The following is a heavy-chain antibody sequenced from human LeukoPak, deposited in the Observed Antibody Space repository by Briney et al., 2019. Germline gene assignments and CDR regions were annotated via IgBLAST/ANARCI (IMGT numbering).Heavy chain of an antibody. J-gene: IGHJ4*02. CDR2: INPNSGST. V-gene: IGHV1-2*02. CDR3: ARGGSSYKNRYDY. Sequence: ASVKVSCKASGYTFTCYYMHWVRQAPGQGLEWMGWINPNSGSTNYAQKFQGRVTMTRDTSISTAYMELSRLRSDDTAEYYCARGGSSYKNRYDYWGQGTLVTVSS. CDR1: GYTFTCYY. D-gene: IGHD1-26*01.